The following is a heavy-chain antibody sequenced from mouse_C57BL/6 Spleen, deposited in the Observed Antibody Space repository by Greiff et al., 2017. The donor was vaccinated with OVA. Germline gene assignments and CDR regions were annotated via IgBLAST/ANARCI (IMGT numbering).Heavy chain of an antibody. J-gene: IGHJ2*01. Sequence: VQLQQSGPELVKPGASVKISCKASGYAFSSSWMNWVQQRPGKGLEWIGRIYPGDGDTNYNGKFKGKATLTADKSSSTAYMQLSSLTSEDSAVYFCARRVGLFDYWGQGTTLTVSS. CDR1: GYAFSSSW. CDR2: IYPGDGDT. D-gene: IGHD1-1*02. V-gene: IGHV1-82*01. CDR3: ARRVGLFDY.